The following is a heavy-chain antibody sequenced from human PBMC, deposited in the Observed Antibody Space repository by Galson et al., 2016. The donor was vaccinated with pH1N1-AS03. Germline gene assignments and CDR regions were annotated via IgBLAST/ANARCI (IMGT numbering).Heavy chain of an antibody. J-gene: IGHJ4*02. D-gene: IGHD2-15*01. V-gene: IGHV1-46*01. CDR2: INPSGGST. Sequence: SVKVSCKASGYTFTNYNIYWVRQAPGQGLEWMGKINPSGGSTSYAQKFQGRVTVTRDTSTSTVYMELSSLGFEDTAVYYCARGAGYLWGQGTLVTVSS. CDR1: GYTFTNYN. CDR3: ARGAGYL.